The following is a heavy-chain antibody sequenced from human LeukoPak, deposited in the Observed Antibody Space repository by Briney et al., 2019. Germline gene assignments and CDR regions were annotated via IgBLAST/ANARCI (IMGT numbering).Heavy chain of an antibody. CDR1: GFIFRVYG. CDR2: IRYDGTNT. CDR3: ANSEYTTSTRDLNDY. J-gene: IGHJ4*02. D-gene: IGHD2-2*02. Sequence: GGSLRLSCATSGFIFRVYGMHWVRQAPGKGLEWVAFIRYDGTNTYYADSVKGRFTISRDNSENTLYLEMNNLRGEDTAVYYCANSEYTTSTRDLNDYWGQGTPVTVSS. V-gene: IGHV3-30*02.